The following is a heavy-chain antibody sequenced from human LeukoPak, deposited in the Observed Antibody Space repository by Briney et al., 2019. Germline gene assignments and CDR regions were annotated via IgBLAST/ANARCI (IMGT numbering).Heavy chain of an antibody. V-gene: IGHV1-69*05. CDR2: IIPIFGTA. Sequence: SVKVSCKASGGTFSSYAISWVRQAPGQGLEWMGGIIPIFGTANYAQKFQGRVTITTDESTSTAYMELSSLRSEDTAVYYCASEIGYCSSTSCYALNKDAFDIWGQGTMVTVSS. J-gene: IGHJ3*02. CDR3: ASEIGYCSSTSCYALNKDAFDI. CDR1: GGTFSSYA. D-gene: IGHD2-2*01.